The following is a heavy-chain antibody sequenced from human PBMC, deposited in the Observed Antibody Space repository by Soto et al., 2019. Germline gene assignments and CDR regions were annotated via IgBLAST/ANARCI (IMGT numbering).Heavy chain of an antibody. CDR3: ASLNQADFNKNRDWFDP. V-gene: IGHV4-34*01. CDR2: INHSGST. CDR1: GGSFSGYY. D-gene: IGHD6-25*01. Sequence: PSETLSLTCAVYGGSFSGYYWSWIRQPPGKGLEWIGEINHSGSTNYNPSLKSRVTISVDTSKNQFSLKLSSVTAADTAVYYCASLNQADFNKNRDWFDPWGQGTLVTVSS. J-gene: IGHJ5*02.